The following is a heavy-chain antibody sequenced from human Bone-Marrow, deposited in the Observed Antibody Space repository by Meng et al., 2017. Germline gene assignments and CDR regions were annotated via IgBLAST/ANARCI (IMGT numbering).Heavy chain of an antibody. Sequence: EVELVVSGGGLVKPGGSLRLSCVASGLSFTDAWMSWVRQAPGKGLEWVGRIETKPHNYATSYAASLRGRFTISRDDSKNTAYLQMNSLKTEDTALYYCTIYTSGHIWGQGAMVTVSS. J-gene: IGHJ3*02. CDR3: TIYTSGHI. CDR2: IETKPHNYAT. D-gene: IGHD6-19*01. CDR1: GLSFTDAW. V-gene: IGHV3-73*01.